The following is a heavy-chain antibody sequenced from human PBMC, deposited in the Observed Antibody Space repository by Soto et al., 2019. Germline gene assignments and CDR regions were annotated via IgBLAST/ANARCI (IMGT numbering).Heavy chain of an antibody. CDR1: GGSISSSSYY. CDR2: IYYSGST. CDR3: ARYSSYALYFDY. V-gene: IGHV4-39*01. Sequence: PSETLCLTCPVSGGSISSSSYYWGWIRQPPGKGLEWIGSIYYSGSTYYNPSLKSRVTISVDTSKNQFSLKLSSVTAADTAVYYCARYSSYALYFDYWGQGTLVTVSS. D-gene: IGHD6-6*01. J-gene: IGHJ4*02.